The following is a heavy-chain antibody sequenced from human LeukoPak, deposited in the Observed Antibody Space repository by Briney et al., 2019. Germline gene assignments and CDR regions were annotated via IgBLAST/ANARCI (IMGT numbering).Heavy chain of an antibody. CDR1: GFTFSNFG. Sequence: PGGSLRLSCAASGFTFSNFGMHWVRQAPGKGLEWVAIISYDVNYNYYADSVKGRFTISRDNSKNTLYLQMNSLRAEDTAVYYCAKGIAAAAAHYYYGMDVWGQGTTVTVSS. J-gene: IGHJ6*02. D-gene: IGHD6-13*01. CDR3: AKGIAAAAAHYYYGMDV. CDR2: ISYDVNYN. V-gene: IGHV3-30*18.